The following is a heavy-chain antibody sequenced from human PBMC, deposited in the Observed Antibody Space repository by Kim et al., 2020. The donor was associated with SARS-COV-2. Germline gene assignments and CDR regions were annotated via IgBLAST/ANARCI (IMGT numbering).Heavy chain of an antibody. Sequence: GGSLRLSCAASGFTFSSYGMHWVRQAPGKGLEWVAVIWYDGSNKYYADSVKGRFTISRDNSKNTLYLQMNSLRAEDKAVYYCGTSSSPDDAFDIWGQGT. J-gene: IGHJ3*02. D-gene: IGHD6-6*01. CDR2: IWYDGSNK. V-gene: IGHV3-33*01. CDR3: GTSSSPDDAFDI. CDR1: GFTFSSYG.